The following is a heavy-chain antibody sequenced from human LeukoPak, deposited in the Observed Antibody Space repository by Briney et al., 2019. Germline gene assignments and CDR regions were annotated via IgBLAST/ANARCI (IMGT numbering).Heavy chain of an antibody. CDR2: ISYDGSNK. CDR3: AKGEVDI. CDR1: GFTFSSYG. J-gene: IGHJ3*02. Sequence: GGSLRLSCAASGFTFSSYGMHWVRQAPGKGLEWVAVISYDGSNKYYADSVKGRFTISRDNSKNTLYLQMNSLRAEDTAVYYCAKGEVDIWGQGTMVTVSS. V-gene: IGHV3-30*18.